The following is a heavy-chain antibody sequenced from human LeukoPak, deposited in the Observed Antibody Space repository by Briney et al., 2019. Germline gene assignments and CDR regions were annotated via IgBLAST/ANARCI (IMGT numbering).Heavy chain of an antibody. V-gene: IGHV1-69*13. CDR3: ARDGMVGSGSYKFDY. CDR2: IIPIFGTA. J-gene: IGHJ4*02. D-gene: IGHD3-10*01. Sequence: ASVKVSCKASGGTFSSYAISWVRQAPGQGLEWMGGIIPIFGTANYAQKFQGRVTITADESTSTAYMELSSLRSEDTAVYYCARDGMVGSGSYKFDYWGQGTLVTVSS. CDR1: GGTFSSYA.